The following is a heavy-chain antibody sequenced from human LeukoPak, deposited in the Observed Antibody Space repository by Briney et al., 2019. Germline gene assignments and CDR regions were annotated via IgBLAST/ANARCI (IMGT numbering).Heavy chain of an antibody. J-gene: IGHJ4*02. CDR3: ARDFTYKKFDY. CDR2: INPDGNKK. CDR1: GLIFSGSW. V-gene: IGHV3-7*03. D-gene: IGHD1-14*01. Sequence: GGSLRLSCAASGLIFSGSWMNWVRQAPGKGLEWVATINPDGNKKGVADSVRGRFTISRDDAENSLYLQMNSLRAEDTAVYYCARDFTYKKFDYWGQGTLVTVSS.